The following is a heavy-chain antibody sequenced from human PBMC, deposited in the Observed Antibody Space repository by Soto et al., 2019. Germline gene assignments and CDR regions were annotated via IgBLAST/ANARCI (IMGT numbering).Heavy chain of an antibody. CDR1: GYTFTSYY. V-gene: IGHV1-46*01. J-gene: IGHJ6*02. CDR3: ARDIPLGVTTEHYYYYGMDV. CDR2: INPSGGST. D-gene: IGHD4-17*01. Sequence: QVQLVQSGAEVKKPGASVKVSCKASGYTFTSYYMHWVRQAPGQGLEWMGIINPSGGSTSYAQKFQGRVTMTRDTSTSTVYMELSSLRSEDTAVYYCARDIPLGVTTEHYYYYGMDVWGQGTTVTVSS.